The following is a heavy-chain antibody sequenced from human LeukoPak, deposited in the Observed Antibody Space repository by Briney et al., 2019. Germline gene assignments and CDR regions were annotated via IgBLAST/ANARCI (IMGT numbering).Heavy chain of an antibody. V-gene: IGHV3-64D*06. J-gene: IGHJ3*02. CDR1: GFTFSSYA. D-gene: IGHD6-13*01. CDR2: ISSNGGST. CDR3: VKQSPPLAISSSWSDAFDI. Sequence: PGGSLRLSCSASGFTFSSYAMHWVRQAPGKGLEYVSAISSNGGSTYYADSVKGRFTIFRDNSKNTLYLQMNSLRAKDTAVYYGVKQSPPLAISSSWSDAFDIWGKRTMVTASS.